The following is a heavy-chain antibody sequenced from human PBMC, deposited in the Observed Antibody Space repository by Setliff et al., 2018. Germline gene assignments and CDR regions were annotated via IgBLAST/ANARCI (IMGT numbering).Heavy chain of an antibody. D-gene: IGHD2-8*01. CDR1: GYPFTSYA. Sequence: ASEKVSCKASGYPFTSYAMHWVRQAPGQRLEWMGWINAGNGNTKYSQEFQGRVTITRDTAASTAYMELSSLRSEDMAVYYCARGGTNGGMDVWGKGTTVTVS. CDR3: ARGGTNGGMDV. J-gene: IGHJ6*04. CDR2: INAGNGNT. V-gene: IGHV1-3*03.